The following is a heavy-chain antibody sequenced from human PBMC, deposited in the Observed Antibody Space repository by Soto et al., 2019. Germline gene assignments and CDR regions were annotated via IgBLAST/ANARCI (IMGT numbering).Heavy chain of an antibody. Sequence: SETLCLTYSVAGGTISNYYWRWIRQPPGKGLEWIGYIYYSGSTNYNPSLKSRVTISVDTSKNQFSLKLSSVTAADTAVYYCARVPRPCFDPWGQGTLVTVTS. V-gene: IGHV4-59*01. CDR2: IYYSGST. CDR1: GGTISNYY. J-gene: IGHJ5*02. CDR3: ARVPRPCFDP.